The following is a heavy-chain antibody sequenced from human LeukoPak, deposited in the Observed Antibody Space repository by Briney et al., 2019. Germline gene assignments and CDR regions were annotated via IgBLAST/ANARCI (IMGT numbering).Heavy chain of an antibody. J-gene: IGHJ4*02. Sequence: SETLSLTCTVSGGSINSINYYWGWIRQPPGKGLEWIGSIYYRGSTYYNPSLKSRVTISVDTSKNQFSLSLTSVTAADTALYYCAGAYCGGACPDHFDYWGQGTLVTVSS. CDR3: AGAYCGGACPDHFDY. D-gene: IGHD2-21*02. CDR2: IYYRGST. CDR1: GGSINSINYY. V-gene: IGHV4-39*01.